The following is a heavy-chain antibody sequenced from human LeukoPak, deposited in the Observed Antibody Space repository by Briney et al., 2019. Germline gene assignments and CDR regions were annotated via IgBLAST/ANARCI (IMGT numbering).Heavy chain of an antibody. CDR3: AKDRSCSSTSCYGSFKFDY. CDR2: ISGSGGST. CDR1: GFTFSNYG. V-gene: IGHV3-23*01. Sequence: GGSLRLSCAASGFTFSNYGMSWVRQAPGKGLQWVSGISGSGGSTYYADSVKGRFTISRDNSKNTLYLQMNSLRAEDTAVYYCAKDRSCSSTSCYGSFKFDYWGQGTLVTVSS. D-gene: IGHD2-2*01. J-gene: IGHJ4*02.